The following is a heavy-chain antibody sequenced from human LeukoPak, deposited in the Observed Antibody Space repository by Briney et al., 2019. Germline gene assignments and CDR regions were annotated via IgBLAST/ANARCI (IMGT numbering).Heavy chain of an antibody. CDR3: ARDSSGWDYWFDP. Sequence: ASVKVSCKASGYTFTGYYMHWVRQAPGQGLEWMGWINPNSGGTNYAQKFQGRVTMTSDTSISTAYMELSRLRSDDTAVYYCARDSSGWDYWFDPWGQGTLVTVSS. CDR1: GYTFTGYY. J-gene: IGHJ5*02. D-gene: IGHD6-19*01. V-gene: IGHV1-2*02. CDR2: INPNSGGT.